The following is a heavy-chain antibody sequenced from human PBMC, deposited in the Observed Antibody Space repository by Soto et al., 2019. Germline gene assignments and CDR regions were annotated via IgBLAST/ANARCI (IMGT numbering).Heavy chain of an antibody. J-gene: IGHJ6*02. CDR2: ILHDGSAE. CDR1: GFTFANYG. V-gene: IGHV3-30*03. Sequence: PGGSLRLSCAASGFTFANYGMHWVRQAPGKGLEWMALILHDGSAEYYADSVKGRFTISRDNSKSTLYLQMNSLSAEDTGVYYCARSRDGYSFYFYHGMDVWGQGTTVTVSS. D-gene: IGHD4-4*01. CDR3: ARSRDGYSFYFYHGMDV.